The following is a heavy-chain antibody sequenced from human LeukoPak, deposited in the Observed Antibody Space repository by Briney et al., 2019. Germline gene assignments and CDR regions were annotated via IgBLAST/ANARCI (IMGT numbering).Heavy chain of an antibody. Sequence: ASVKVSCKASGYTFTGYYMHWVRQAPGQGLEWMGWINPNSGGTNYAQKFQGRVTMTRDTSISTAYMELSRLRSDDTAVYYCARDHGDIVVVPAAINRKPVYYYYMDVWGKGTTVTVSS. CDR2: INPNSGGT. J-gene: IGHJ6*03. CDR1: GYTFTGYY. V-gene: IGHV1-2*02. D-gene: IGHD2-2*01. CDR3: ARDHGDIVVVPAAINRKPVYYYYMDV.